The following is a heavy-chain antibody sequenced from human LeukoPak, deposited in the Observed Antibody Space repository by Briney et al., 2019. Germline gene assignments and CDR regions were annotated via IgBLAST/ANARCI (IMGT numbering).Heavy chain of an antibody. CDR3: ARHDYGDYVFY. V-gene: IGHV3-7*01. Sequence: PGGSLRLSCAASGFTFSSYWMSWVRQAPGKGLEWVANIKQDGSEKDYVESVKGRFTISRDNAKNSLYLQMNSLRAEDTAVYYCARHDYGDYVFYWGQGTLVTVSS. J-gene: IGHJ4*02. D-gene: IGHD4-17*01. CDR2: IKQDGSEK. CDR1: GFTFSSYW.